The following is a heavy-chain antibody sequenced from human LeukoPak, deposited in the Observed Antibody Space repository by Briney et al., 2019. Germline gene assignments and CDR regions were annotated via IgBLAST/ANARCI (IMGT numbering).Heavy chain of an antibody. J-gene: IGHJ4*02. V-gene: IGHV1/OR15-1*01. Sequence: ASVKVSCKASGYIFTDYYMHWVRQAPGQELGWMGRINPNSGGTNYAQKFQGRVTMTRDTSISTAYTELSRLRSDDTAVYYCARGRASSAHFDYWGQGTLVTVSS. CDR2: INPNSGGT. CDR1: GYIFTDYY. D-gene: IGHD1-26*01. CDR3: ARGRASSAHFDY.